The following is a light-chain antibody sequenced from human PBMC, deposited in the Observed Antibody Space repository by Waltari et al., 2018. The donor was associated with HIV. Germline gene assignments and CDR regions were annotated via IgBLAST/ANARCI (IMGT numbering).Light chain of an antibody. CDR2: GAS. J-gene: IGKJ1*01. Sequence: EVVMRQSPATLSVYPGERLTLSCRASQSVGTSLAWYQQKPGQTPRLLVYGASARFTSVPARFSGSGSGTEFTLTVTSLQSEDFAFYYCLQYGSWPWTFGQGTKVEIK. CDR1: QSVGTS. V-gene: IGKV3-15*01. CDR3: LQYGSWPWT.